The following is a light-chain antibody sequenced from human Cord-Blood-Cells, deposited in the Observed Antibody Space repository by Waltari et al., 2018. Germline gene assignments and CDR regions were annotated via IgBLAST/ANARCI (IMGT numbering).Light chain of an antibody. CDR2: ENN. CDR1: SSNIGNNY. J-gene: IGLJ2*01. Sequence: QSVLTQPPSVSAAPGQKVTISCSGSSSNIGNNYVSWYQQLPGTAPKLLIYENNKRPPGIPDRFSDSKSGTSATLGITGLQTGDEADYYCGTWDSSLSAEVFGGGTKLTVL. CDR3: GTWDSSLSAEV. V-gene: IGLV1-51*02.